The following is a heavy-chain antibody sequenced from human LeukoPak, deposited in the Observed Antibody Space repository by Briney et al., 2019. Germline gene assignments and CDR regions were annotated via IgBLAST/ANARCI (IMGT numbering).Heavy chain of an antibody. D-gene: IGHD3-10*02. J-gene: IGHJ4*02. CDR3: ARHSSYVSPVRY. Sequence: PSETLSLTCTVSGGSISNRSYYWGWIRQPPGKGLEGIGSIIYGGSTYYHPSLKSRVTISVDTSKNQFSLKLISVTAADTAVYFCARHSSYVSPVRYWGQGTLVTVSP. CDR2: IIYGGST. CDR1: GGSISNRSYY. V-gene: IGHV4-39*01.